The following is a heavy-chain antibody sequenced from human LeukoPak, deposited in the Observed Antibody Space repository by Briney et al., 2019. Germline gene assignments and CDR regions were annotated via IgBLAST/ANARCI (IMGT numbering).Heavy chain of an antibody. Sequence: SETLSLTCTVSGGSVSSGSYYWSWIRQPPGKGLEWIGYIYYSGSTYYNPSLKSRVTISVDTSKNQFSLKLSSVTAADTAVYYCARGYDYGDPYYFDYWGQGTLVTVSS. D-gene: IGHD4-17*01. CDR3: ARGYDYGDPYYFDY. CDR1: GGSVSSGSYY. J-gene: IGHJ4*02. CDR2: IYYSGST. V-gene: IGHV4-31*03.